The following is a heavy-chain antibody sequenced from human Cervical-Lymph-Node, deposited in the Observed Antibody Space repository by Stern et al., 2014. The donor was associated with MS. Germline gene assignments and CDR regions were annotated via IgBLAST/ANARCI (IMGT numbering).Heavy chain of an antibody. CDR3: ARSSSWPGYFDY. J-gene: IGHJ4*02. V-gene: IGHV4-59*01. D-gene: IGHD6-13*01. Sequence: QVQLQESGPGLVKPSETLSLTCTVSGGSISSYYWSWIRQPPGKGLEWIGYIYYSGSTNYNPSLKSRVTISVDTSKNQFSLKLSSVTAADTAVYYCARSSSWPGYFDYWGQGTLVTVSS. CDR2: IYYSGST. CDR1: GGSISSYY.